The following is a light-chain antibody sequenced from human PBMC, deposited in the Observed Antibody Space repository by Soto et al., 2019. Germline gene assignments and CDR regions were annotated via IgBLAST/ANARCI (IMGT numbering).Light chain of an antibody. CDR1: QSVSSD. J-gene: IGKJ4*01. V-gene: IGKV3-15*01. Sequence: EIVMTQSPATLSVSPGERATLSCRASQSVSSDLAWYQHEPGQAPRLLIYGASTRATGIPVRFSGSGSGTDFTLTISSLQSEDFAVYYCQHYNNQPLTFGGGTRWIS. CDR3: QHYNNQPLT. CDR2: GAS.